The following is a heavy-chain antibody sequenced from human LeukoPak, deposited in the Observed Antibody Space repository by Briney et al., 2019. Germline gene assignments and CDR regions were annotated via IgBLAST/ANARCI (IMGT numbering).Heavy chain of an antibody. Sequence: SETLSLTCAVYGGSFSGYYWSWVRQPPGKGLEWIGEINHSGSTNYNPSLKSRVSISVDTSKNQFSLKLSSVTAADTAVYYCARTGSTVTMLYPFDHWGQGTLVTVSS. CDR3: ARTGSTVTMLYPFDH. CDR1: GGSFSGYY. V-gene: IGHV4-34*01. D-gene: IGHD4-17*01. J-gene: IGHJ4*02. CDR2: INHSGST.